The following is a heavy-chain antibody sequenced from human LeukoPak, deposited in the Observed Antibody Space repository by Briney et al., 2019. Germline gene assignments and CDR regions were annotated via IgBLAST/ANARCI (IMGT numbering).Heavy chain of an antibody. J-gene: IGHJ4*02. V-gene: IGHV1-46*01. Sequence: ASVKVSCKASGYTFTNFYMHWVRQAPGQGLEWMGIINPSGGSTSYAQKFQGRVTMTRDTSTSTVYMELSSLRSEDTAVYYCARDYGDGELDYWGQGTLVTVSS. CDR3: ARDYGDGELDY. CDR1: GYTFTNFY. CDR2: INPSGGST. D-gene: IGHD4-17*01.